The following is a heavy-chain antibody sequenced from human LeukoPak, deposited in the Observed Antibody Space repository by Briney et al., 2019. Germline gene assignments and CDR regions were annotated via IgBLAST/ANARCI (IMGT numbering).Heavy chain of an antibody. V-gene: IGHV3-53*01. CDR1: GFTVSSNY. Sequence: PGGSLRLSCAASGFTVSSNYMSWVRQAPGKGLEWVSVIYSGGSTYYADSVKGRFTISRDNSKNTLYLQMNSLRAEDTAVYYCARVAYPDSSGPFDYWGQGTLVTVSS. D-gene: IGHD3-22*01. CDR2: IYSGGST. CDR3: ARVAYPDSSGPFDY. J-gene: IGHJ4*02.